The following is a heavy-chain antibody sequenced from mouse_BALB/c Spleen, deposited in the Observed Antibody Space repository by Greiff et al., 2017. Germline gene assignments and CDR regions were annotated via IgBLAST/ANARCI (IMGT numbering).Heavy chain of an antibody. CDR1: GFTFSSFG. CDR3: ARFTTVVPMDY. J-gene: IGHJ4*01. V-gene: IGHV5-17*02. Sequence: EVKVVESGGGLVQPGGSRKLSCAASGFTFSSFGMHWVRQAPEKGLEWVAYISSGSSTIYYADTVKGRFTISRDNPKNTLFLQMTSLRSEDTAMYYCARFTTVVPMDYWGQGTSVTVSS. D-gene: IGHD1-1*01. CDR2: ISSGSSTI.